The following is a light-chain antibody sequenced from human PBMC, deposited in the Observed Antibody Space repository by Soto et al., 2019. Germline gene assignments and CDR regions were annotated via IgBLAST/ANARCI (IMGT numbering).Light chain of an antibody. CDR1: QSVSSN. Sequence: EIVMTQSPATLSVSPGERATLSCRASQSVSSNLAWYQQKPGQAPRLLIYGASTRATGIPARLSGSGSGTEFTPTISSMQSEDFAVYYCQQYNNWPPITFGQGTRLEIK. V-gene: IGKV3-15*01. J-gene: IGKJ5*01. CDR3: QQYNNWPPIT. CDR2: GAS.